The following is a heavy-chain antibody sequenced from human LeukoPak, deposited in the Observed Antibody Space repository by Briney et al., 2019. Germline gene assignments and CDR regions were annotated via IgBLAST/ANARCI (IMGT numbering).Heavy chain of an antibody. CDR1: GGSISSGGYY. J-gene: IGHJ4*02. V-gene: IGHV4-31*03. CDR3: ARDRAARGFFDY. CDR2: IYYSGST. D-gene: IGHD6-6*01. Sequence: PSETLSLNCTVSGGSISSGGYYWSWIRQHPGKGLEWIGYIYYSGSTYYNPSLKSRVTISVDTSKNQFSLKLSSVTAADTAVYYCARDRAARGFFDYWGQGTLVTVSS.